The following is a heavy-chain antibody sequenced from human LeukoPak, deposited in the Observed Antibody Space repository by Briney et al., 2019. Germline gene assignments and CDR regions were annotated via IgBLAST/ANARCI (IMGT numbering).Heavy chain of an antibody. V-gene: IGHV3-23*01. CDR1: GFTFSSYW. D-gene: IGHD5-18*01. CDR2: ISGSGGST. J-gene: IGHJ6*03. CDR3: AKGVDTAMPFYYYYYYMDV. Sequence: GGSLRLSCAASGFTFSSYWMSWVRQAPGKGLEWVSAISGSGGSTYYADSVKGRFTISRDNSKNTLYLQMNSLRAEDTAVYYCAKGVDTAMPFYYYYYYMDVWGKGTTVTVSS.